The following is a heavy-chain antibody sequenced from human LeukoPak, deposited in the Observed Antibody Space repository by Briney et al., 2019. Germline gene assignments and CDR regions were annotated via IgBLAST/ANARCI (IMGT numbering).Heavy chain of an antibody. D-gene: IGHD3-10*01. Sequence: SETLSLTCTVSGYSMTGYYWGWIRQPPGKGLEWIGYIYYSGSTNYNPSLKTRVTISVDTSKNQFSLRLNSVTAADTAVYYCASPGYFYGSGSVDDAFDMWGQGTMVTVSS. J-gene: IGHJ3*02. V-gene: IGHV4-59*01. CDR3: ASPGYFYGSGSVDDAFDM. CDR1: GYSMTGYY. CDR2: IYYSGST.